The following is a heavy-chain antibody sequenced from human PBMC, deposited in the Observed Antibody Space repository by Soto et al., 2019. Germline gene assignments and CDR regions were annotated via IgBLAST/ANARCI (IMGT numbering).Heavy chain of an antibody. CDR3: AKGDDSSRTLYYYGMDV. CDR2: ISGSGGST. Sequence: GGSLRLSCAASGFTFSSYARSWVRQAPGKGLEWVSAISGSGGSTYYADSVKGRFTISRDNSKNTLYLQMNSLRAEDTAVYYCAKGDDSSRTLYYYGMDVWGQGTTVTVYS. D-gene: IGHD3-22*01. V-gene: IGHV3-23*01. CDR1: GFTFSSYA. J-gene: IGHJ6*02.